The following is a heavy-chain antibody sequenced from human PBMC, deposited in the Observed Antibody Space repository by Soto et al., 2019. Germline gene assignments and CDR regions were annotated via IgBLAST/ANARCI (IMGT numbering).Heavy chain of an antibody. D-gene: IGHD1-1*01. CDR2: IVPILGTS. V-gene: IGHV1-69*01. Sequence: QVPLVQSGAEVKKPGSSVKVSCKASGGTFTSYAVVWVRQAPGQGLEWMGGIVPILGTSKYAQRFQGRVSVTADGSWSTVYMELSSLRSDDTAIYYCARELERHNYYYGMDVWGQGTTVTVSS. CDR3: ARELERHNYYYGMDV. CDR1: GGTFTSYA. J-gene: IGHJ6*02.